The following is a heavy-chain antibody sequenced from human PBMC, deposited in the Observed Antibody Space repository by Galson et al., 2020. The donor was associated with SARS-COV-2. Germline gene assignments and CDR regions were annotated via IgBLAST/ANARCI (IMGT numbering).Heavy chain of an antibody. J-gene: IGHJ6*02. CDR2: ISSTGSTI. CDR3: ARGRYYNILTGDYYYYGMDV. V-gene: IGHV3-11*01. Sequence: NSGGSLRLSCAASGFTFSDYYMTWIRQAPGKGLEWVSYISSTGSTIYYADSVKGRFTISRDNTKNSLYLQMNSLRAEDTAVYYCARGRYYNILTGDYYYYGMDVWGQKTTVTVSS. D-gene: IGHD3-9*01. CDR1: GFTFSDYY.